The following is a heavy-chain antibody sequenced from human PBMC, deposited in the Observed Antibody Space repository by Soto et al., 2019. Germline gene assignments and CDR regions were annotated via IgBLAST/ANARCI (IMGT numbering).Heavy chain of an antibody. Sequence: ASVKVSCKASGYTFTSYGISWVRQAPGQGLEWMGRIIPILGIANYAQKFQGRVTITADKSTSTAYMELSSLRSEDTAVYYCARDGDYYDSSGLDYWGQGTLVTVSS. J-gene: IGHJ4*02. CDR1: GYTFTSYG. CDR3: ARDGDYYDSSGLDY. CDR2: IIPILGIA. V-gene: IGHV1-69*04. D-gene: IGHD3-22*01.